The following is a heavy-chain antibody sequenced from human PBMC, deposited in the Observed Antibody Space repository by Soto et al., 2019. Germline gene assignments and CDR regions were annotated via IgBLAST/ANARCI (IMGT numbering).Heavy chain of an antibody. CDR2: ISYDASNK. V-gene: IGHV3-30*18. CDR3: AKDKEQQLIRGWFDP. CDR1: GFTLSSYG. J-gene: IGHJ5*02. D-gene: IGHD6-13*01. Sequence: QVQLVESGGGVVQPGRSLRLSCIASGFTLSSYGMHWVRQAPGKGLEWVAVISYDASNKYYADSVKGRFTISRDNSKNTLYLQMGSLTAEDSAVYYCAKDKEQQLIRGWFDPWGQGTLVTVSS.